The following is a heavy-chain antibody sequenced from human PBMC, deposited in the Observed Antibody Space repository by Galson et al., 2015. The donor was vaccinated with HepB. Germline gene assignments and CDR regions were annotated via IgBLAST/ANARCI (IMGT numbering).Heavy chain of an antibody. Sequence: SVKVSCKASGYLFSSYAMHWVRQAPGQGLEWMGWISVYNGKTNHAQKYQDRVSMTTDTSTSTAYMELRSLKSDDTAVYYCARGACSSTTCSAGYMDVWGKGTVVTVSS. CDR3: ARGACSSTTCSAGYMDV. V-gene: IGHV1-18*01. CDR1: GYLFSSYA. J-gene: IGHJ6*03. CDR2: ISVYNGKT. D-gene: IGHD2-2*01.